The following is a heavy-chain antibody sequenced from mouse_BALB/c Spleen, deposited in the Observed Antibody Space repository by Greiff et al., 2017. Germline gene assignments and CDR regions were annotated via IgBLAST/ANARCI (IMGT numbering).Heavy chain of an antibody. Sequence: DVQLLESGPGLVKPSQSLSLTCSVTGYSFTSGYYWNWLRQFPGNKLEWMGYISYDGTNYYNPSLTNRISITRDTSKNQFFLKLNSVTTEDTATYYCARDLHNYYWGQGTTLTVSS. J-gene: IGHJ2*01. CDR3: ARDLHNYY. D-gene: IGHD1-3*01. CDR2: ISYDGTN. CDR1: GYSFTSGYY. V-gene: IGHV3-6*02.